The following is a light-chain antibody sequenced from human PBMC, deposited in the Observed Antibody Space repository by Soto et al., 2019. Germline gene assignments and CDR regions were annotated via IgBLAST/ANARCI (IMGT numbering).Light chain of an antibody. CDR3: QQRYNWLT. Sequence: IVLTQSPATLSLSPGERATLSCRARQTVSSYLSWYHHKPGQAPRLLIYGVSNRATGITARFSGSGSGTDFTLTISSLEPEDSAVYYCQQRYNWLTFGGGTKVEIK. J-gene: IGKJ4*01. V-gene: IGKV3-11*01. CDR2: GVS. CDR1: QTVSSY.